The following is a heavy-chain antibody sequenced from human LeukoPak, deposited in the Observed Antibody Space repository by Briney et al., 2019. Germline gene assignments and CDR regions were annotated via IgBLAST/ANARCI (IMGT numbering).Heavy chain of an antibody. CDR3: YLLTNYNWFDP. CDR2: VDPEDGET. D-gene: IGHD4/OR15-4a*01. CDR1: GYTFTDYY. J-gene: IGHJ5*02. Sequence: ASVKVSCKVSGYTFTDYYMHWVRQAPGKGLEWMGLVDPEDGETIYAEKFQGRVTITADTSTDTAYMELSSLRSEDTAVYYCYLLTNYNWFDPWGQGTLVTVSS. V-gene: IGHV1-69-2*01.